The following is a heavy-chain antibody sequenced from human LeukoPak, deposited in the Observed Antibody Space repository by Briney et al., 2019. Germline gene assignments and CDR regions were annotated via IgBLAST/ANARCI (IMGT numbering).Heavy chain of an antibody. D-gene: IGHD5-12*01. CDR1: GFTFSSYG. Sequence: GGSLRLSCAASGFTFSSYGMHWVRQAPGKGLEWVAVIWYDGSNKYYADSVKGRCTISRDNSKNTLYLQMNSLRAEDTAVYYCASGVVATIGGHFDYWGQGTLVTVSS. CDR2: IWYDGSNK. V-gene: IGHV3-33*08. J-gene: IGHJ4*02. CDR3: ASGVVATIGGHFDY.